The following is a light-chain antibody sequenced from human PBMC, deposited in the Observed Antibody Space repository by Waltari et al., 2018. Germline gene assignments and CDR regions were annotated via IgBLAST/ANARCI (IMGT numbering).Light chain of an antibody. CDR1: QAISNH. J-gene: IGKJ4*01. CDR2: DAT. Sequence: IQMSQSPSSLSASVGDRVTITCQASQAISNHLNWYQHKPGKAPELLSFDATNLETGVPSRFRVSGSGTDFTLTIPSLQPEDFATYDCQQYDNLASFGGGTKVEIK. V-gene: IGKV1-33*01. CDR3: QQYDNLAS.